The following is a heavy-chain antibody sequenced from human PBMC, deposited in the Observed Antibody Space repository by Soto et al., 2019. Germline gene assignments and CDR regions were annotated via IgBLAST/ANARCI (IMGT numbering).Heavy chain of an antibody. V-gene: IGHV4-34*01. Sequence: SESLSLTCAVYAGTFSGYYCSWIRQPPGKRLEWIGEINHSGSTNYNPSLKSRVTISVDTSKNQFSLKLSSVTAADTAVYYCARSRWSRGTQAPRNWFDPWGQGTLVTVS. D-gene: IGHD3-3*01. CDR1: AGTFSGYY. CDR2: INHSGST. CDR3: ARSRWSRGTQAPRNWFDP. J-gene: IGHJ5*02.